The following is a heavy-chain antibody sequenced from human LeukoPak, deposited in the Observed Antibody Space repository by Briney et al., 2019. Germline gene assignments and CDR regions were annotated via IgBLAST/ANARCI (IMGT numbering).Heavy chain of an antibody. CDR1: GYTLTELS. CDR2: FDPEDGET. D-gene: IGHD5-12*01. J-gene: IGHJ6*03. V-gene: IGHV1-24*01. Sequence: ASVKVSCKVSGYTLTELSMHWVRQAPGKGLEWMGGFDPEDGETIYAQKFQGRVTMTEDTSTDTAYMELSSLRSEDTAVYYCARANVDIVATITVPYYMDVWGKGTTVTVSS. CDR3: ARANVDIVATITVPYYMDV.